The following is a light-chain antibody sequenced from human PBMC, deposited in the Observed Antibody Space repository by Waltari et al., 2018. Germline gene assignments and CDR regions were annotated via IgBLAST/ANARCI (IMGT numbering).Light chain of an antibody. CDR2: AAS. Sequence: IQMTQSPSSVSASVGDRVTITCRGSQGISSWLAWYQKKPGKAPRLLIYAASALQSGVPSRFSGSVSELHFTLTINNLQPEDFATYYCQQANSFPWTFGQGTKVEIK. CDR3: QQANSFPWT. V-gene: IGKV1-12*01. CDR1: QGISSW. J-gene: IGKJ1*01.